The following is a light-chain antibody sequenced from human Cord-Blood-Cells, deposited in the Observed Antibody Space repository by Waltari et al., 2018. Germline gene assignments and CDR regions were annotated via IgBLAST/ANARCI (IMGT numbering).Light chain of an antibody. Sequence: QSALTQPASVSGFPGQSITISCTGTSSDVGSYNLVSWYQQHPGKAPKLMIYEVSKRPSGVSNRFSGSKSGNTASLTISGLQAEDEADYYCCSYAGSSTPFYVFGTGTKVTVL. J-gene: IGLJ1*01. CDR3: CSYAGSSTPFYV. CDR2: EVS. V-gene: IGLV2-23*02. CDR1: SSDVGSYNL.